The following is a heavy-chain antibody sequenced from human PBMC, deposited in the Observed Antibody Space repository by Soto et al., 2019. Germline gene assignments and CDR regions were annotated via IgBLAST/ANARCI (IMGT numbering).Heavy chain of an antibody. V-gene: IGHV4-31*03. J-gene: IGHJ4*01. CDR1: GYSISSAGYY. CDR2: IYYSGST. Sequence: SETLSLTCTVSGYSISSAGYYWSWIRQHSGKGLEWIGYIYYSGSTYYNPSLKSRVSISLDSSQNQISLRLTSVTAADTAVYFCARVPYGHYDFWGPGARVTVTS. D-gene: IGHD3-10*01. CDR3: ARVPYGHYDF.